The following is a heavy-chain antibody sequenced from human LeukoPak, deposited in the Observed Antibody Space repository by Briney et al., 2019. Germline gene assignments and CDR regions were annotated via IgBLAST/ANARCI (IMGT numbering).Heavy chain of an antibody. CDR1: GFTFSSYS. Sequence: GGSLRLSCAASGFTFSSYSMHWVRQVPGKGLVWVSRINSDGSNTSYADSVKGRFTFSRDNAKNTLYLQMNSLRAEDTAVYYCARAGKAYGMDVWGQGTTVTVSS. J-gene: IGHJ6*02. V-gene: IGHV3-74*01. D-gene: IGHD1-14*01. CDR3: ARAGKAYGMDV. CDR2: INSDGSNT.